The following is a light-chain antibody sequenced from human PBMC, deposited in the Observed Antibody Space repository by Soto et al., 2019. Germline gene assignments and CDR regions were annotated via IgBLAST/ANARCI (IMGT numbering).Light chain of an antibody. CDR3: QQLNSYPRK. V-gene: IGKV1-9*01. CDR1: QGISSY. CDR2: AAS. Sequence: IQLTQSPSSLSASVGDRVTITCRASQGISSYLAWYQQKPGKAPKLLIYAASTLQSGVPSRFSGSGSGTDFTLTISSLQPEDFATYYGQQLNSYPRKFGQGTKVEIK. J-gene: IGKJ1*01.